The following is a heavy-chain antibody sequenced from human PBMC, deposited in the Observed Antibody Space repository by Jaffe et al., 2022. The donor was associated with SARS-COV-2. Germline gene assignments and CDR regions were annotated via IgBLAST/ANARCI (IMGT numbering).Heavy chain of an antibody. D-gene: IGHD5-18*01. V-gene: IGHV3-64D*09. CDR2: ISSNGGST. Sequence: EVQLVESGGGLVQPGGSLRLSCSASGFTFSSYAMHWVRQAPGKGLEYVSAISSNGGSTYYADSVKGRFTISRDNSKNTLYLQMSSLRAEDTAVYYCVKAVDTAIFDYWGQGTLVTVSS. CDR1: GFTFSSYA. CDR3: VKAVDTAIFDY. J-gene: IGHJ4*02.